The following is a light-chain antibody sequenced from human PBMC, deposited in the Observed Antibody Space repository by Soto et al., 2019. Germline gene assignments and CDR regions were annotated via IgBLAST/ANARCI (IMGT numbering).Light chain of an antibody. J-gene: IGKJ1*01. V-gene: IGKV3-15*01. CDR1: QTVATN. CDR3: QQYNNWPWT. CDR2: GAS. Sequence: EIVMTQSPATLSVSPGERATLSRRASQTVATNLAWYQQKPGQPPRLLIYGASSRATGIPARFSGSGSGTEFTLTISGLQSVDFAVYSCQQYNNWPWTFGQGTNVDVK.